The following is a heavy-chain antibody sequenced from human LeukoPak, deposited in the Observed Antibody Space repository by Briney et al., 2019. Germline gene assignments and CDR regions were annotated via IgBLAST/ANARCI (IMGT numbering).Heavy chain of an antibody. Sequence: PGGSLRLSCVGSGFTFSSYRMHWVRQAPGKGLVWVSRIDNDGTSTYHADSVKGRFTISRDNSKNTLYLQMNSLRAEDTGLYFCARDRYNNGNDEWGQGALVAVSS. D-gene: IGHD1-26*01. J-gene: IGHJ4*02. CDR3: ARDRYNNGNDE. CDR2: IDNDGTST. CDR1: GFTFSSYR. V-gene: IGHV3-74*01.